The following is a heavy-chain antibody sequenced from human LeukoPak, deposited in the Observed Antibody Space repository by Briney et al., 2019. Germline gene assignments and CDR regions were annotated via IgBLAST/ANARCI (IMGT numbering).Heavy chain of an antibody. J-gene: IGHJ4*02. Sequence: GGSLRLSCAASGFTFSCYEMNWVRQAPGKWLEWVSFISTSGSTMYYADSVKGRFTISRDNAKNSLYLQMNSLRAEDTAVYYCAKVLRYDSGVGDYWGQGTLVTVSS. V-gene: IGHV3-48*03. CDR3: AKVLRYDSGVGDY. CDR1: GFTFSCYE. CDR2: ISTSGSTM. D-gene: IGHD3-22*01.